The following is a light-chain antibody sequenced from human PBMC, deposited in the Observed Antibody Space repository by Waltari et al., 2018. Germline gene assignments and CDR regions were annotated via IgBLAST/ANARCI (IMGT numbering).Light chain of an antibody. J-gene: IGLJ2*01. CDR3: SSYARSDNSVL. CDR2: EGP. CDR1: PSDVGGYNL. Sequence: QSALTQPASVSGSPGQSITISCTGSPSDVGGYNLVSWYRQFPNKAPQFIIYEGPRRRAGVASRFYASKSGNTASLTISGLQAEDEALYFCSSYARSDNSVLFGGGTQLSVL. V-gene: IGLV2-23*01.